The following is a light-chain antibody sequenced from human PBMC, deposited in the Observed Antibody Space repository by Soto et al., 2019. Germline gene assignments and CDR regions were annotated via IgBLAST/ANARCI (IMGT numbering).Light chain of an antibody. V-gene: IGKV3-15*01. Sequence: EILMTQSPATLSVSPGDRATLSCRASEGVSSNLAWSQHRPGQAPRLLIYGASTRATGIPARFSGSGSGTEFTLTISSLPSEDFAIYYCQQHINWPLTFGGGTKVDIK. CDR2: GAS. J-gene: IGKJ4*01. CDR3: QQHINWPLT. CDR1: EGVSSN.